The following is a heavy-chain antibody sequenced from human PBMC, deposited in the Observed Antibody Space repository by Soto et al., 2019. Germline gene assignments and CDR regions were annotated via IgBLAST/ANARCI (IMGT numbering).Heavy chain of an antibody. CDR1: GFTFSNYG. CDR3: AKDGGPVYCNSPGCSAKHFDY. V-gene: IGHV3-30*18. Sequence: QVQLVESGGGVVQPGRSLRLSCAASGFTFSNYGMHWVRQAPGKGLEWVAIISYDGDNEYYADSVRGRFTISRDNSKNXPXLXXSSLRHEDTAVYYCAKDGGPVYCNSPGCSAKHFDYWGQGTLVTVSS. J-gene: IGHJ4*02. CDR2: ISYDGDNE. D-gene: IGHD2-2*01.